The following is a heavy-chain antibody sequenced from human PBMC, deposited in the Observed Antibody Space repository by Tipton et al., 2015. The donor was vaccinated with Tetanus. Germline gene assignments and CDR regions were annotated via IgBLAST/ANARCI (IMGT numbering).Heavy chain of an antibody. D-gene: IGHD5/OR15-5a*01. CDR1: GYTFTGYY. CDR3: ARDRASVWYFDL. Sequence: QVQLVQSGAEVKKPGASVKVSCKASGYTFTGYYMHWVRQAPGQGLEWMGWINPNSGGTNYARKFQGRVTMTRDTSISTAYMELSRLRSDDTAVYYCARDRASVWYFDLWGRGTLVTVSS. V-gene: IGHV1-2*02. J-gene: IGHJ2*01. CDR2: INPNSGGT.